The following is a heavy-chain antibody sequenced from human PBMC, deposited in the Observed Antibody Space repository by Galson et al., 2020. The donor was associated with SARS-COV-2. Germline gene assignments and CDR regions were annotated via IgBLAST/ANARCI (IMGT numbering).Heavy chain of an antibody. CDR2: IFHSGST. Sequence: SETLSLTCTVSGYSINSGYFWGWIRQPPGKGLEWIGSIFHSGSTFYNPSLESRVTISRDTSKNQFSLKLTSVTDADTAVYYCAREYNSGWVYFDYWGQGNLVIVSS. D-gene: IGHD6-19*01. CDR1: GYSINSGYF. CDR3: AREYNSGWVYFDY. J-gene: IGHJ4*02. V-gene: IGHV4-38-2*02.